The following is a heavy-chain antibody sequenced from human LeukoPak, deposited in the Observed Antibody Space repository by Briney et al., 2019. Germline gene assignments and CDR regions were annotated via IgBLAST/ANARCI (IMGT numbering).Heavy chain of an antibody. V-gene: IGHV3-23*01. CDR2: ISGSGGGT. J-gene: IGHJ4*02. CDR3: AKSGSSTWPNYFDH. D-gene: IGHD6-13*01. Sequence: GGSLRLSCAASRFTFSSYAMSWVRQAPGKGLEWVSTISGSGGGTYCADSEKGRFTISRDNSKNTLYLQMNSLRADDTAIYYCAKSGSSTWPNYFDHWGQGTLVTVSS. CDR1: RFTFSSYA.